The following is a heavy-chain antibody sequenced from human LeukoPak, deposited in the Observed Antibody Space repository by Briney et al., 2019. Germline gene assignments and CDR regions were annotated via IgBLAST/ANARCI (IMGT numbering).Heavy chain of an antibody. Sequence: GASVKVFCKASGGTFSSYAISWVRQAPGQGLEWMGGIIPIFGTANYAQEFQGRVTITTDESTSTAYMELSSLRSEDTAVYYCARVWSDYSNDYWGQGTLVTVSS. CDR3: ARVWSDYSNDY. CDR2: IIPIFGTA. CDR1: GGTFSSYA. D-gene: IGHD3-3*01. J-gene: IGHJ4*02. V-gene: IGHV1-69*05.